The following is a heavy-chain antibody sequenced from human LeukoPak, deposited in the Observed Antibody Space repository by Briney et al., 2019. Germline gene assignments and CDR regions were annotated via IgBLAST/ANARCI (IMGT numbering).Heavy chain of an antibody. D-gene: IGHD2-15*01. J-gene: IGHJ5*02. CDR3: ARGGLMAVAARTRCWFDP. CDR2: INHSGST. Sequence: PSETLSLTCAVYGGSFSGYYWRWIRQPPGKGLEWIGEINHSGSTNYNPSLKSRVTISVDTSKNQFSLKLSSVTAADTAVYYCARGGLMAVAARTRCWFDPWGQGTLVTVSS. V-gene: IGHV4-34*01. CDR1: GGSFSGYY.